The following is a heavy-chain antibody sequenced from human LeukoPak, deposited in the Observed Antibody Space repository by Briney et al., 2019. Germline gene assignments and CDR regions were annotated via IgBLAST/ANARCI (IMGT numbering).Heavy chain of an antibody. V-gene: IGHV4-34*01. J-gene: IGHJ6*02. CDR3: ARGQEVPAAWAYYYYGMDV. CDR1: GGSFSGYY. D-gene: IGHD2-2*01. CDR2: INHSGST. Sequence: PSETLSLTCAVYGGSFSGYYWSWLRQPPGKGLEWIGEINHSGSTNYNPSLKSRVTIPVDTSKNQFSLKLSSVTAADTAVYYCARGQEVPAAWAYYYYGMDVWGQGTTVTASS.